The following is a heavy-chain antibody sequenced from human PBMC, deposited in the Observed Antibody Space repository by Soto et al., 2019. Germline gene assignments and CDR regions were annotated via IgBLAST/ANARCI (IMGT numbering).Heavy chain of an antibody. CDR3: AISSVRIIGVATDRMDV. D-gene: IGHD6-19*01. V-gene: IGHV5-10-1*01. Sequence: GESLKISCKGSGYSFISYWISWVRQMPGKGLEWMGRIDPADSYTDYSPSFQGHVTISADKSISTAFLQWSSLKASDTAMYYCAISSVRIIGVATDRMDVWGQGTTVTVSS. CDR2: IDPADSYT. J-gene: IGHJ6*02. CDR1: GYSFISYW.